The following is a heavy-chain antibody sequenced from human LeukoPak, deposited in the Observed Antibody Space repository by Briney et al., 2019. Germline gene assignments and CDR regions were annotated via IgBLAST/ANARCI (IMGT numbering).Heavy chain of an antibody. Sequence: ASVKVSCKASGYTFTGYYMHWVRQAPGQGLEWMGWINPNSGGTNYAQKFQGRVTMTRDTSISTAYMELSRLRSEDTAVYYCARVRSYYYGSGSYYDYWGQGTLVTVSS. D-gene: IGHD3-10*01. J-gene: IGHJ4*02. CDR3: ARVRSYYYGSGSYYDY. CDR1: GYTFTGYY. V-gene: IGHV1-2*02. CDR2: INPNSGGT.